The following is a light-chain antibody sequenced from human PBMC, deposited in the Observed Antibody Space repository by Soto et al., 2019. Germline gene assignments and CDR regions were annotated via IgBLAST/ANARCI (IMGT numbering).Light chain of an antibody. Sequence: SYELTQPPSVSVSPGQPATITCSGDNLGSKYVCWYQQKPGQSPALVIYQDNKRPSGIPERLSGSNSGNTATLTISGTQAMDEADYYCQAWDRSAHVVFGGGTKLTVL. CDR2: QDN. CDR3: QAWDRSAHVV. CDR1: NLGSKY. V-gene: IGLV3-1*01. J-gene: IGLJ2*01.